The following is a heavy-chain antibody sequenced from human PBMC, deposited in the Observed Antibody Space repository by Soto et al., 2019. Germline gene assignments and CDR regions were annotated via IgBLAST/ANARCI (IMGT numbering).Heavy chain of an antibody. J-gene: IGHJ3*02. CDR1: GYTFTSYG. CDR2: LSAYNGNT. Sequence: QVQLVQSGAEVKKPGASVKVSCKASGYTFTSYGISWVRQAPGQGLEWMGWLSAYNGNTNYAQKLQGRGTMTTDTSTSTAYMELRSLRSDDTAVYYCARGNYYDSSGYYPHAFDIWGQGTMVTVSS. D-gene: IGHD3-22*01. V-gene: IGHV1-18*04. CDR3: ARGNYYDSSGYYPHAFDI.